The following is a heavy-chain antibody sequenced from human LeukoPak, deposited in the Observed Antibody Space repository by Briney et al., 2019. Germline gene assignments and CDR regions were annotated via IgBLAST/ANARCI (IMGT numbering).Heavy chain of an antibody. CDR3: AKVDNSGSYFEY. V-gene: IGHV3-23*01. D-gene: IGHD6-19*01. Sequence: QPGGSLRLSCAASGFTFSSYAMRWVRQVPGKGLEWVSTITGSGGTTYYADSVRGRFTISRDNSKNTLYLRMNSLRAEDTAVYYCAKVDNSGSYFEYWGQGTLVTVSS. CDR2: ITGSGGTT. CDR1: GFTFSSYA. J-gene: IGHJ4*02.